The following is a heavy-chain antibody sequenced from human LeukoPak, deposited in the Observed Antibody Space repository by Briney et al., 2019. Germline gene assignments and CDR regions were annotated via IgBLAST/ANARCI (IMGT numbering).Heavy chain of an antibody. V-gene: IGHV4-59*12. CDR3: ARGLQFFDY. J-gene: IGHJ4*02. CDR1: GGSISSYY. CDR2: IYYSGST. D-gene: IGHD2-21*02. Sequence: SETLSLTCTVSGGSISSYYWSWIRQPPEKGLEWIGYIYYSGSTYFNPSLRSRVTMSADMSASQFSLKLSSVTAADTAVYYCARGLQFFDYWGQGTLVTVSS.